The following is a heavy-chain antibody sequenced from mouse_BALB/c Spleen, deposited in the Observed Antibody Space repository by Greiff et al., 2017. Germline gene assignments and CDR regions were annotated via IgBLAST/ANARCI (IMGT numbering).Heavy chain of an antibody. J-gene: IGHJ3*01. Sequence: VQLQQSGAELVKPGASVKLSCKASGYTFTSYYMYWVKQRPGQGLEWIGEINPSNGGTNFNEKFKSKATLTVDKSSSTAYMQLSSLTSEDSAVYYCTRSSYYGYPWFAYWGQGTLVTVSA. CDR3: TRSSYYGYPWFAY. CDR2: INPSNGGT. D-gene: IGHD1-2*01. CDR1: GYTFTSYY. V-gene: IGHV1S81*02.